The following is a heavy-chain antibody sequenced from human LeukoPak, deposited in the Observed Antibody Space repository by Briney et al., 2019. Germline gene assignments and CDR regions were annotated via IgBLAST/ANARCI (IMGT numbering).Heavy chain of an antibody. D-gene: IGHD2-2*01. J-gene: IGHJ3*02. CDR2: IYYSGST. Sequence: SETLSLTCTVSGGSISSSSYYWGWIRQPPGKGLEWIGSIYYSGSTYYNPSLKSRVTISVVTSKNQFSLKLSSVTAADTAVYYCARLSSPEGAFDIWGQGTMVTVSS. CDR3: ARLSSPEGAFDI. V-gene: IGHV4-39*07. CDR1: GGSISSSSYY.